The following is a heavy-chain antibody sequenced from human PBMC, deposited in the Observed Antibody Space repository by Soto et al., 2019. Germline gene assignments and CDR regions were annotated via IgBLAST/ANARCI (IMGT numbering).Heavy chain of an antibody. J-gene: IGHJ5*02. CDR1: GYTFTSYG. CDR2: ISAYNGNT. V-gene: IGHV1-18*01. Sequence: ASVKVSCKASGYTFTSYGISWVRQAPGQGLEWMGWISAYNGNTNYAQKLQGRVTMTTDTSTSTAYMELRSLRSDDTAVYYCARDRFQLERPRFDPWGQGTLVTVSS. CDR3: ARDRFQLERPRFDP. D-gene: IGHD1-1*01.